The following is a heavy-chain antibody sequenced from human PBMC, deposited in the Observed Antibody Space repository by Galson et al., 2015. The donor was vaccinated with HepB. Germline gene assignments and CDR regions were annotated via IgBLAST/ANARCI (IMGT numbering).Heavy chain of an antibody. J-gene: IGHJ4*02. CDR1: GGSFSGSY. D-gene: IGHD3-10*01. CDR2: INHGGNT. V-gene: IGHV4-34*01. Sequence: SESLSLTCAVYGGSFSGSYWGWIRQPPGKGPEWIGKINHGGNTNYTPSLKNRVTISVDTPKNQFSLKLSSVTAADTAVYYCARLNGAVLDWGQETLVIVSS. CDR3: ARLNGAVLD.